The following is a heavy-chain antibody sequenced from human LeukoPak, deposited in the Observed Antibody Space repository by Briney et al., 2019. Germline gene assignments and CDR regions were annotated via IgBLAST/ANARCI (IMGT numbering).Heavy chain of an antibody. D-gene: IGHD3-10*01. CDR1: GFTFSSYA. CDR3: AKDHRYYYGSGSFNAFDI. CDR2: ISGSGGST. V-gene: IGHV3-23*01. Sequence: GGSLRLSCAASGFTFSSYAMSWVRQAPGKGLEWVSAISGSGGSTYYVDSVKGRFTISRDNSKNTLYLQMNSLRAEDTAVYYCAKDHRYYYGSGSFNAFDIWGQGTMVTVSS. J-gene: IGHJ3*02.